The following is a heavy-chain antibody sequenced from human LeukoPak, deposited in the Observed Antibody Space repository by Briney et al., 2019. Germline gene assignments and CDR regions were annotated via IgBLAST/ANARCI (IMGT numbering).Heavy chain of an antibody. Sequence: PGGSLRLSCAASGFTFSSYSMNWVRQAPGKGLEWVSYISSSSSTIYYADSVKGRFTISRDNAKNSLYLQMNSLRAEDTAVYYCASSPGTGSRRQCHDYWGQGTLVTVSS. V-gene: IGHV3-48*01. J-gene: IGHJ4*02. D-gene: IGHD6-13*01. CDR3: ASSPGTGSRRQCHDY. CDR2: ISSSSSTI. CDR1: GFTFSSYS.